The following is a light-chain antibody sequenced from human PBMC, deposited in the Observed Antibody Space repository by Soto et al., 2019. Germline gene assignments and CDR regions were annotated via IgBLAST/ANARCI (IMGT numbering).Light chain of an antibody. J-gene: IGKJ1*01. CDR1: QSVSNNY. CDR2: GAS. V-gene: IGKV3-20*01. Sequence: FTLSQGPQSLAKGERVNLSCRASQSVSNNYLAWYQQKPGQAPRLLIYGASNRATGIPDRFSGSGSGTDFALPFRRLGPEDFAVYYCQQYGSSGTFGQGTKVDIK. CDR3: QQYGSSGT.